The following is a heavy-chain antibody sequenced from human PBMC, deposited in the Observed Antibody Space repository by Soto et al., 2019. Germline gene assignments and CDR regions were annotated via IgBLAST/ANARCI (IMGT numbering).Heavy chain of an antibody. CDR2: IYYSGST. Sequence: SETLSLTCTVSGGSISSSSYYWGWIRQPPGKGLEWIGSIYYSGSTYYNPSLKSRVTISVDTSKNQFALMLSSVTAADTAVYYCARHEGMVYAIFYYYYYMDVWGKGTTVTVSS. J-gene: IGHJ6*03. CDR3: ARHEGMVYAIFYYYYYMDV. D-gene: IGHD2-8*01. V-gene: IGHV4-39*01. CDR1: GGSISSSSYY.